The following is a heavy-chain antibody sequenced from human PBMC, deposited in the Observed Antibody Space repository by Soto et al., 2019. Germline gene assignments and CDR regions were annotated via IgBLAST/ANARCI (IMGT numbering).Heavy chain of an antibody. CDR1: GFTFSDYY. CDR2: ISSTISYT. Sequence: LRLSCAASGFTFSDYYMSWIRQAPGKGLEWVSYISSTISYTHYADSVKGRFTISRDNAKNSLYLQMNSLRAEDTAVYYCARYIYGYVDYWGQGTLVTVSS. J-gene: IGHJ4*02. CDR3: ARYIYGYVDY. V-gene: IGHV3-11*06. D-gene: IGHD5-18*01.